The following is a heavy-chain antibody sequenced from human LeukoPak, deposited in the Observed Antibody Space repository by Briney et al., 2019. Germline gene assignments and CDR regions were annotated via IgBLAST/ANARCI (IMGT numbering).Heavy chain of an antibody. V-gene: IGHV3-30*02. J-gene: IGHJ4*02. CDR3: AKDQCSITSCSPFDY. Sequence: GGSLRLSCAASGFTFSSYGMHWVRQAPGKGLEWVSFIRYDGSNKYYADSVKGRFTISRDNSKNTLYLQMNSLRAEDAAVYYCAKDQCSITSCSPFDYWGQGTLVTVSS. CDR1: GFTFSSYG. D-gene: IGHD2-2*01. CDR2: IRYDGSNK.